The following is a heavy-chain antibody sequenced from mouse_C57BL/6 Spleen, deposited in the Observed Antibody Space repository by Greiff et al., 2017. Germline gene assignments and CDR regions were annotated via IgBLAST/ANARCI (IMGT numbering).Heavy chain of an antibody. J-gene: IGHJ3*01. V-gene: IGHV14-3*01. D-gene: IGHD1-1*01. CDR1: GFNIKDDY. Sequence: EVQLQQSGAELVRPGASVKLSCTASGFNIKDDYMHWVKQRPEQGLEWIGRIDPANGNTTYSPKFQGKATITADTSSNTAYLQLSSLTSEDTAIYYCLRDYYGSSWFAYWGQGTLVTVSA. CDR2: IDPANGNT. CDR3: LRDYYGSSWFAY.